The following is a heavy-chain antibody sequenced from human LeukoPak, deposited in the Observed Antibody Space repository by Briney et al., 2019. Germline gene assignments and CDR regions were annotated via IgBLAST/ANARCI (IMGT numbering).Heavy chain of an antibody. D-gene: IGHD7-27*01. J-gene: IGHJ4*02. CDR1: GGSINSDSYY. CDR3: ARDFLERRLTGDQFYFDY. V-gene: IGHV4-39*07. CDR2: VYYSGST. Sequence: SETLSLTCTVSGGSINSDSYYWGWIRQPPGKGLEWIGSVYYSGSTSYNPSLESRATISVDTSKNQFSLKLSSVTAADTAVYYCARDFLERRLTGDQFYFDYWGQGTLVTVSS.